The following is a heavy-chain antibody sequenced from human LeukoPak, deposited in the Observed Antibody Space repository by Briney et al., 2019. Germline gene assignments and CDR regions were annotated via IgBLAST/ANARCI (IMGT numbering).Heavy chain of an antibody. J-gene: IGHJ4*02. V-gene: IGHV4-59*01. CDR2: IYYSGSP. D-gene: IGHD6-19*01. CDR3: ARAGSGWSFDY. CDR1: GDSISSYY. Sequence: SETLSLTCTVSGDSISSYYWTWIRQPPGKGLEWIGCIYYSGSPNYNPSLKSRVTILVDTSKNQLSLKLTSVTAADTAVYYCARAGSGWSFDYWGLGTLVTVSS.